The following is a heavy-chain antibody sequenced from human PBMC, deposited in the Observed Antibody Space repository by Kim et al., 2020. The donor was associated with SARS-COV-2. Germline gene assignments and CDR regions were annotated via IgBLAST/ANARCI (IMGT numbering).Heavy chain of an antibody. CDR2: ISPDGST. Sequence: SETLSLTCTVSGGSIRGYYWGWIRQPPGKGLEWIGNISPDGSTYYIPSLRSRITISLDTSKTRFSLKLTSLPAQATAVFFCAGIGWDFSNPHDYLAYWG. D-gene: IGHD3-3*01. CDR1: GGSIRGYY. CDR3: AGIGWDFSNPHDYLAY. J-gene: IGHJ4*01. V-gene: IGHV4-59*04.